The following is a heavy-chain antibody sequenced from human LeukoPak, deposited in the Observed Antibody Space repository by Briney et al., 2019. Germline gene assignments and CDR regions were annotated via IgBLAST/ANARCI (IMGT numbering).Heavy chain of an antibody. CDR1: GFSFTTHS. CDR2: VSHDERNI. J-gene: IGHJ4*02. Sequence: GGSLRLSCVTSGFSFTTHSMHWVRQAPGKGLEWMAVVSHDERNILYADSVRGRFTISRDNAKNTLYLQMNSLRAEDTAVYYCARDRGLVQDYWGQGTLVTVSS. V-gene: IGHV3-30*04. D-gene: IGHD6-19*01. CDR3: ARDRGLVQDY.